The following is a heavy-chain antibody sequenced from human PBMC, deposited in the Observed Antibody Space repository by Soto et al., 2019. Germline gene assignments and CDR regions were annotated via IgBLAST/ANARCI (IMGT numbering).Heavy chain of an antibody. Sequence: SVKVSCKASGGTFSSYTISLVRQAPGQGLEWMGRIIPILGIANYAQKFQGRVTITADKSTSTVYMELSSLRSEDTAVYYCARTTVTDYYYYYMEVWGKGTTVTVSS. J-gene: IGHJ6*03. V-gene: IGHV1-69*02. CDR1: GGTFSSYT. CDR3: ARTTVTDYYYYYMEV. CDR2: IIPILGIA. D-gene: IGHD4-4*01.